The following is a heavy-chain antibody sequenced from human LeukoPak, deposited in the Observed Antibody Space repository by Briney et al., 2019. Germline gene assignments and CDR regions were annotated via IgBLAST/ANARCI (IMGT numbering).Heavy chain of an antibody. J-gene: IGHJ4*02. CDR1: GYTFTSYY. CDR3: ARDSYGYYFDY. CDR2: INPSGGST. Sequence: ASVKVSCKASGYTFTSYYMHWVRQAPGQGLEWMGIINPSGGSTSYAQKFQGRVTMTRDTSTSTVYMELSSLRSEDTAVSYCARDSYGYYFDYWGQGTLVTVSS. D-gene: IGHD5-18*01. V-gene: IGHV1-46*01.